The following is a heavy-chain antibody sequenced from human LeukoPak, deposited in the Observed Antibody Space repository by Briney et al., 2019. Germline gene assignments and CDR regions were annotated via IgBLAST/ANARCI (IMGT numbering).Heavy chain of an antibody. V-gene: IGHV3-33*01. CDR3: ARDRVPYSSGWQPFQH. CDR1: GFTFSSYG. Sequence: GRSLRLSCAASGFTFSSYGMHWVRQAPGKGLEWVAVIWYDGSNKYYADSVKGRFTISRDNSKNTLYLQMNSLRAEDTAVYYCARDRVPYSSGWQPFQHWGQGTLVTVSP. CDR2: IWYDGSNK. J-gene: IGHJ1*01. D-gene: IGHD6-19*01.